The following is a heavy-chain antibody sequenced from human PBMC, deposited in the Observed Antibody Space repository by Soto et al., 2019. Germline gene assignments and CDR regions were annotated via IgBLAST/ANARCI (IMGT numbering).Heavy chain of an antibody. V-gene: IGHV1-18*01. J-gene: IGHJ4*02. D-gene: IGHD3-16*01. CDR3: ARERGNYADGDY. Sequence: QVQLVQSGAEVKKPGASVKVSCKASGYTFTSYGITWVRQAPGQGPEWMGWFNTYKGNTNYAQKFQGRVTMTTDTTTSTAHMHLRSLRSDDTAVDYSARERGNYADGDYWGQGTLVTVSS. CDR1: GYTFTSYG. CDR2: FNTYKGNT.